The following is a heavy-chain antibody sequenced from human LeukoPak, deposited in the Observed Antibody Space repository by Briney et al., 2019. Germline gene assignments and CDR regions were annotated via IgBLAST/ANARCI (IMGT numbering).Heavy chain of an antibody. J-gene: IGHJ4*02. CDR2: IYYSGST. V-gene: IGHV4-39*07. CDR3: ARGTSY. Sequence: PSETLSLTCTVSGGSISSSSYYWGWIRQPPGKGLEWIGSIYYSGSTYHNPSLKSRVTISIDTSKNQFSLKLSSVTAADTAVYYCARGTSYWGQGTLVTVSS. CDR1: GGSISSSSYY.